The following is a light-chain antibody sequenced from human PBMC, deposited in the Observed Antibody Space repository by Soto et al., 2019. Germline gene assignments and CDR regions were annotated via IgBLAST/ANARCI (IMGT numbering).Light chain of an antibody. CDR1: QSVSNSF. CDR3: QRYGSSIQT. Sequence: EIVLTQSPGTLSLSPGERATLSCRASQSVSNSFLAWYQQKPGQAPRLLIFGASSRATGIPDRFSGSGSGTDFTLIISRLETEDFAVYYCQRYGSSIQTFGGGTKVEI. J-gene: IGKJ4*01. V-gene: IGKV3-20*01. CDR2: GAS.